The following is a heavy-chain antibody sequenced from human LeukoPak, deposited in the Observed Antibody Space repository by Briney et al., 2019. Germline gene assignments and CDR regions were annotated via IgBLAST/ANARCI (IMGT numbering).Heavy chain of an antibody. CDR2: ISGSGGST. Sequence: GGSLRLSCAASGFTFSSYAMSWVHQAPGKGLEWVSAISGSGGSTYYADSVKGRFTISRDNSKNTLYLQMNRLRSEDTAVYYCAKEGYCSGGSCYENWGQGTLVTVSS. D-gene: IGHD2-15*01. CDR3: AKEGYCSGGSCYEN. CDR1: GFTFSSYA. J-gene: IGHJ4*02. V-gene: IGHV3-23*01.